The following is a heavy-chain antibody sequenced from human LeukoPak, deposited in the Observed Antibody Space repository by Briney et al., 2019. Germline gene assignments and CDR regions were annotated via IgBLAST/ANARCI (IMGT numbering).Heavy chain of an antibody. CDR2: IYYSGST. CDR1: GGSISSGGYY. Sequence: SETLSLTCTVSGGSISSGGYYWSWIRQHPGKGLEWIGYIYYSGSTYYNPSLKSRVTISVDTSKNQFSLKLSSVTAADTAVYYCARAPMCYYDSSGYRYYFDYWGQGTLVTVSS. V-gene: IGHV4-31*03. CDR3: ARAPMCYYDSSGYRYYFDY. D-gene: IGHD3-22*01. J-gene: IGHJ4*02.